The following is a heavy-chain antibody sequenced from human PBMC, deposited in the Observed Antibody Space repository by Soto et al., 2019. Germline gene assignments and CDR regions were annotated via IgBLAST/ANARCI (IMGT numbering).Heavy chain of an antibody. CDR1: GYTFTGYY. V-gene: IGHV1-2*04. J-gene: IGHJ4*02. CDR2: INPNSGGT. CDR3: ARQRYCSSTSCPYGDYDY. Sequence: ASVKVSCKASGYTFTGYYMHWVRQAPGQGLEWMGWINPNSGGTNYAQKFQGWVTMTRDTSISTAYMELSRLRSDGTAVYYCARQRYCSSTSCPYGDYDYWGQGTLVTVSS. D-gene: IGHD2-2*01.